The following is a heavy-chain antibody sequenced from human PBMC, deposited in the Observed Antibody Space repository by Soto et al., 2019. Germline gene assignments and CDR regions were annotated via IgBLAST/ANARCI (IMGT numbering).Heavy chain of an antibody. CDR1: GGTFSSYA. V-gene: IGHV1-69*13. CDR2: IIPIFGTA. Sequence: SVKVSCKASGGTFSSYAISWVRQAPGQGLEWMGGIIPIFGTANYAQKFQGRVTITADESTSTAYMELSSLRSEDTAVYYCARLLLFDFWSGPAYGSGTPGMDVWGQGTTVTVSS. CDR3: ARLLLFDFWSGPAYGSGTPGMDV. J-gene: IGHJ6*02. D-gene: IGHD3-3*01.